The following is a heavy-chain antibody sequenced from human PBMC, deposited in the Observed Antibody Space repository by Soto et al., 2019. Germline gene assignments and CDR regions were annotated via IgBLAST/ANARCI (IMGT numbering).Heavy chain of an antibody. CDR1: GGSISSSYY. Sequence: PSETLSLTCAVSGGSISSSYYWSWIRQPPGKGLEWIGYIYYSGSTNYNPSLKSRVTISVDTSKNQFSLKLSSVTAADTAVYYCARASDDYVWGSYRQTTFDYWGQGTLVTVSS. D-gene: IGHD3-16*02. V-gene: IGHV4-59*08. J-gene: IGHJ4*02. CDR2: IYYSGST. CDR3: ARASDDYVWGSYRQTTFDY.